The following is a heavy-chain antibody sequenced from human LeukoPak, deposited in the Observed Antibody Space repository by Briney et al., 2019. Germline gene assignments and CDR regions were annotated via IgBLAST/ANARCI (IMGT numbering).Heavy chain of an antibody. CDR1: GFSFSSYA. D-gene: IGHD3-10*01. J-gene: IGHJ4*02. Sequence: GGSLRLSCAGSGFSFSSYAMNWVRQAPGKGLEWVSGINWNGGSTGYADSVKGRFTISRDNAKNSLYLQMNSLRAEDTALYYCARRITMVRGVNIRYYFDYWGQGTLVTVSS. V-gene: IGHV3-20*04. CDR3: ARRITMVRGVNIRYYFDY. CDR2: INWNGGST.